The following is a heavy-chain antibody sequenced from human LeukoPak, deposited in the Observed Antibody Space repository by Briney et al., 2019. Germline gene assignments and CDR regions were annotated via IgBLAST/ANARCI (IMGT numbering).Heavy chain of an antibody. CDR3: ARGTIIYGSGSLDWFDP. Sequence: PSETLSLTCTVSDGSISSGDYYWSWIRQPPGKGLEWIGYIYYSGSTYYNPSLKSRVTISVDTSKNQFSLKLSSVTAADTAVYYCARGTIIYGSGSLDWFDPWGQGTLVTVSS. V-gene: IGHV4-30-4*01. CDR1: DGSISSGDYY. J-gene: IGHJ5*02. D-gene: IGHD3-10*01. CDR2: IYYSGST.